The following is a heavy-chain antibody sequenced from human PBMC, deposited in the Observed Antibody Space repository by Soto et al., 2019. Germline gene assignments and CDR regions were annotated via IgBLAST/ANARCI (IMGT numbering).Heavy chain of an antibody. CDR2: ISGSGGST. Sequence: GGSLRLSCAASGFTFSSYAMSWVRQAPGKGLEWVSAISGSGGSTYYADSVKGRFTISRDNSKNTLYLQMNSLRAEDTGVYCCAGDTAMENFDYWGQGTLVTVSS. CDR3: AGDTAMENFDY. V-gene: IGHV3-23*01. D-gene: IGHD5-18*01. CDR1: GFTFSSYA. J-gene: IGHJ4*02.